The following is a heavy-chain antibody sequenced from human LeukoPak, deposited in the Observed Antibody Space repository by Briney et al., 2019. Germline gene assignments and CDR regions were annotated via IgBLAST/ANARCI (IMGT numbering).Heavy chain of an antibody. CDR3: ARVEVGVTWGMTYYYYYYMDV. V-gene: IGHV1-69*05. CDR1: GDSFGTYG. CDR2: FNPIFGSA. D-gene: IGHD1-26*01. Sequence: GASVKVSCKASGDSFGTYGITWVRQAPGEGLEWMGGFNPIFGSAQYAQKFQGRVTITMDVSARTVYMELSSLRSEDTAVYYCARVEVGVTWGMTYYYYYYMDVWGKGTTVTVSS. J-gene: IGHJ6*03.